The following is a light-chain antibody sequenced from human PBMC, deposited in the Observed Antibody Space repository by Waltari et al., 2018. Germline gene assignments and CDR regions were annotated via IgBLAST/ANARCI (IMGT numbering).Light chain of an antibody. CDR3: QQIYNYPRS. CDR2: EAS. CDR1: QIISNY. Sequence: DIVMTQSPSSLSASVGDKVTITCRASQIISNYLNWYQQKPGEAPKLLMYEASTLESGFPSRFSGGRSGTDFTLTINSLQPEDVATYYCQQIYNYPRSFGQGTKLE. J-gene: IGKJ2*03. V-gene: IGKV1-39*01.